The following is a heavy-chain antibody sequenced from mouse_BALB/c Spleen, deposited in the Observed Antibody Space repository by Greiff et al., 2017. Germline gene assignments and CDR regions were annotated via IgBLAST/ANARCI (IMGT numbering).Heavy chain of an antibody. J-gene: IGHJ4*01. V-gene: IGHV2-9*02. CDR2: IWAGGST. Sequence: VQLVESGPGLVAPSQSLSITCTVSGFSLTSYGVHWVRQPPGKGLEWLGVIWAGGSTNYNSAIMSRLSISKDNTTSKVFLKMNRLHTVDTAMYYCARDYFGSSYYSMDYWGQGTSVTVSS. CDR3: ARDYFGSSYYSMDY. D-gene: IGHD1-1*01. CDR1: GFSLTSYG.